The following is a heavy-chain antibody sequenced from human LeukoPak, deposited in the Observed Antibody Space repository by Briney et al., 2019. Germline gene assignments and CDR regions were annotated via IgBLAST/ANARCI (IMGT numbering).Heavy chain of an antibody. CDR3: ARDPYGSGRSPSGWFDP. D-gene: IGHD3-10*01. Sequence: ASVKVSCKASGYTFTSYYIHWVRQAPGQGLEWMGIIYPGGGSTSYAQKFQGRVTMTRDMSTSTVYMELSSLRSEDTAVYSCARDPYGSGRSPSGWFDPWGQGTLVTVSS. J-gene: IGHJ5*02. V-gene: IGHV1-46*01. CDR1: GYTFTSYY. CDR2: IYPGGGST.